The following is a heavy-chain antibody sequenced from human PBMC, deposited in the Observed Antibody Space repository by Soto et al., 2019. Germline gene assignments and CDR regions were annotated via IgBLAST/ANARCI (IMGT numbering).Heavy chain of an antibody. J-gene: IGHJ5*02. CDR2: IYYSGST. CDR1: GGSISSGDYY. D-gene: IGHD3-22*01. CDR3: ASRNVGYYDSSGYYYQLLWFDP. V-gene: IGHV4-30-4*01. Sequence: KASETLSLTCTVSGGSISSGDYYWSWIRQPPGKGLEWIGYIYYSGSTYYNPSLKSRVTISVDTSKNQFSLKLSSVTAADTAVYYCASRNVGYYDSSGYYYQLLWFDPWGQGALVTVSS.